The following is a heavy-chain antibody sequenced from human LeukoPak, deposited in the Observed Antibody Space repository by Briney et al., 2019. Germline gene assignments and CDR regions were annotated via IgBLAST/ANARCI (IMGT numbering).Heavy chain of an antibody. J-gene: IGHJ4*02. CDR3: VKENSENYYGGGDY. Sequence: GGSLRLSCSASGFTFSSYAMHWVRQAPGKGLEYVSAISGIGGSTYYADSVKGRFTISRDNSKNTLYLQMSALRAEDTAVYYCVKENSENYYGGGDYWGQGTLVTVSS. V-gene: IGHV3-64D*06. CDR1: GFTFSSYA. D-gene: IGHD1-26*01. CDR2: ISGIGGST.